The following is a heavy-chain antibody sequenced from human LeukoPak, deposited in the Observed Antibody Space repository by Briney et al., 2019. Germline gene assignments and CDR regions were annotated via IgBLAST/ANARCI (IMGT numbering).Heavy chain of an antibody. CDR3: ARAPLTDSSGYFFDY. V-gene: IGHV3-11*04. Sequence: GGSLRLSCAASGFTFSDYYMSWIRQAPGKGLEWVSYISSSGSTIYYADSVKGRFTISRDNAKNSLYLQMNSLRAEDTAVYYCARAPLTDSSGYFFDYWGQGTLVTVSS. CDR2: ISSSGSTI. CDR1: GFTFSDYY. J-gene: IGHJ4*02. D-gene: IGHD3-22*01.